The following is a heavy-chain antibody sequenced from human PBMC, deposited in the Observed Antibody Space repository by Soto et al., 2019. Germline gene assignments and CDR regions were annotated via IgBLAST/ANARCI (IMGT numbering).Heavy chain of an antibody. J-gene: IGHJ3*02. CDR1: GFTFSSYA. CDR2: ISGSGGST. V-gene: IGHV3-23*01. CDR3: AKATNKYSVFDI. D-gene: IGHD2-15*01. Sequence: TASGFTFSSYAMSWVRQAPGKGLEWVSAISGSGGSTYYADSVKGRFTISRDNSKNTLYLQMNSLRAEDTAVYYCAKATNKYSVFDIWGQGKMVTVSP.